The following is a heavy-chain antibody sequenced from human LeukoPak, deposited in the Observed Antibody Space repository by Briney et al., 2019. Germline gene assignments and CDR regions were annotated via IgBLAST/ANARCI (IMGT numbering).Heavy chain of an antibody. CDR2: IVVGSGNT. CDR3: TIAPYCSGGSCYGMDV. Sequence: EASVKVSCKASGFTFTSSAMQWVRQARGQRLEWIGWIVVGSGNTNYAQKFQERVTITRDISTSTAYMELSSLRSEDTAVYYCTIAPYCSGGSCYGMDVWGQGTTVTVSS. V-gene: IGHV1-58*02. D-gene: IGHD2-15*01. J-gene: IGHJ6*02. CDR1: GFTFTSSA.